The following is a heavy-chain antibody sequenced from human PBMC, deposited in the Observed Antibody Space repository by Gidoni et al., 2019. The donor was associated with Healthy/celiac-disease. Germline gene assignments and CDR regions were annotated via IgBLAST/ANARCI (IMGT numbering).Heavy chain of an antibody. D-gene: IGHD3-22*01. Sequence: SGSTLSSYAISCVRPATGQGLEWRGALIPTFGTANYAQKFQGRVTIIANESTSTAYMELSSLRSEDTAVYDCAGIPLNYYDSSGVDYYYYMDVWGKGTTVTVSS. V-gene: IGHV1-69*01. CDR1: GSTLSSYA. CDR2: LIPTFGTA. CDR3: AGIPLNYYDSSGVDYYYYMDV. J-gene: IGHJ6*03.